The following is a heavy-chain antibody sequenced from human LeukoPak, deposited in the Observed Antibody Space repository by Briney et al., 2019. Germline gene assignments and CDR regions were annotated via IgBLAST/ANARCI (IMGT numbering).Heavy chain of an antibody. D-gene: IGHD2-15*01. V-gene: IGHV5-51*01. CDR2: IYPGDSDT. Sequence: GESLKISCKGSGYSFTSYWIGWVRQMPGKGLEWMGIIYPGDSDTRYSPSFQGQVTISADKSISTAYLQWSSLKASDTAMYYCARPVDCSGGSCYSPSYYFDYWGQGTLVTVSS. CDR3: ARPVDCSGGSCYSPSYYFDY. J-gene: IGHJ4*02. CDR1: GYSFTSYW.